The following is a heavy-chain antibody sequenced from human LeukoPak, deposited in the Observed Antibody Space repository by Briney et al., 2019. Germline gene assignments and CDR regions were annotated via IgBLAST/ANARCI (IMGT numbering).Heavy chain of an antibody. J-gene: IGHJ6*03. CDR1: GSTFSSSW. Sequence: GRSLTPAWAPSGSTFSSSWMSSVRQAPRKGLEWVANIRQDGSEKYYVDLVKGRFTISRDNAKNSLYLQMNSLRGEDTGVYYCARDPGDYGYYYHMDVWGKGTGVSVSS. V-gene: IGHV3-7*01. D-gene: IGHD4-17*01. CDR3: ARDPGDYGYYYHMDV. CDR2: IRQDGSEK.